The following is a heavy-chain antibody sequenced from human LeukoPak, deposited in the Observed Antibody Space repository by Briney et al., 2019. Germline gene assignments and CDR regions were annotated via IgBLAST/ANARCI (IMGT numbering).Heavy chain of an antibody. D-gene: IGHD2-15*01. CDR3: AKRYCKSATCRSDMDA. Sequence: HSGGSLRLSCAASGFTFSSYAMSWVRQAPGKGLEWVSAISGSGGSTYSADSVKGRFTISRDNPRNTLYLQMNRLRPEDTAVYYCAKRYCKSATCRSDMDAWGQGTTVTVSS. CDR2: ISGSGGST. CDR1: GFTFSSYA. J-gene: IGHJ6*02. V-gene: IGHV3-23*01.